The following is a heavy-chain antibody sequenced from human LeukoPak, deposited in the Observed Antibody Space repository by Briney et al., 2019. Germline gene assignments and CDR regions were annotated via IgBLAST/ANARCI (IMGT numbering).Heavy chain of an antibody. D-gene: IGHD5-12*01. Sequence: GGSLRLSCAASGFTFSSYGMSWVRQAPGKVLEWVSAISGSGGSTYYADSVKGRFTISRDNSKNTLYLQMNSLRAEDTAVYYCARDRGYSGLDAFDIWGQGTMVTVSS. J-gene: IGHJ3*02. CDR1: GFTFSSYG. V-gene: IGHV3-23*01. CDR2: ISGSGGST. CDR3: ARDRGYSGLDAFDI.